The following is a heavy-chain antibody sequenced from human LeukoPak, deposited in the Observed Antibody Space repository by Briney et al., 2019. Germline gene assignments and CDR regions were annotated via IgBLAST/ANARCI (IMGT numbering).Heavy chain of an antibody. CDR1: GFTFDGYA. D-gene: IGHD2-2*01. CDR3: AKGSDTSPNGLTDH. CDR2: FSWNSDSV. J-gene: IGHJ4*02. Sequence: PGGSLRLSCAASGFTFDGYAIHWVRQAPGKGLNWVSGFSWNSDSVGYADSVEGLFTFSRDTAKNSLYLQMNSLRAEDTALYYCAKGSDTSPNGLTDHWGQGTLVTVSS. V-gene: IGHV3-9*01.